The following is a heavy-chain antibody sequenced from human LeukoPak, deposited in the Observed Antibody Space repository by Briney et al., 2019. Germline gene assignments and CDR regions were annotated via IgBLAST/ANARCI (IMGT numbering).Heavy chain of an antibody. CDR1: GFTFSSYS. CDR3: AKDLSNPYKYYGMDV. J-gene: IGHJ6*02. V-gene: IGHV3-23*01. D-gene: IGHD4-11*01. CDR2: ISGSGSST. Sequence: GGSLGLSCAASGFTFSSYSMSWVRQAPGKGLEWVSAISGSGSSTYYADSVKGRFTISRDNSKNTLYLQMNSLRAEDTAVYSCAKDLSNPYKYYGMDVWGQGTTVTVSS.